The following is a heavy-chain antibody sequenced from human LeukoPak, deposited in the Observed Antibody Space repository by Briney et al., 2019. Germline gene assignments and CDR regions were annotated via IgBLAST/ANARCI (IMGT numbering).Heavy chain of an antibody. D-gene: IGHD1-26*01. J-gene: IGHJ4*02. CDR2: ISSGAGTK. V-gene: IGHV3-48*03. CDR1: GFTFSIYE. CDR3: ARREGGPSGY. Sequence: PGGSLRLSCAASGFTFSIYEMNWVRQAPGKGLEWISYISSGAGTKYYADSVKGRFTISRDNAKNSLYLQMNSLRAEDTAVYYCARREGGPSGYWGQGTLVTVSS.